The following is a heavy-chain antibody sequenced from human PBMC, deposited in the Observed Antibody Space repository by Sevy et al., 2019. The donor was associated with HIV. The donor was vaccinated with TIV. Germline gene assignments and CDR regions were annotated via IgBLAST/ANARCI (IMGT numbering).Heavy chain of an antibody. D-gene: IGHD3-10*01. CDR2: IWYEGINK. V-gene: IGHV3-33*01. CDR3: ARERRSSGIDY. CDR1: GFAFSTYG. Sequence: GESLKISCTASGFAFSTYGMHWVRQAPGKGLEWVAIIWYEGINKDYAEPVKGRFTISRDNSRNTLYLQMNSLRVDDMAVYYCARERRSSGIDYWGQGTLVTVSS. J-gene: IGHJ4*01.